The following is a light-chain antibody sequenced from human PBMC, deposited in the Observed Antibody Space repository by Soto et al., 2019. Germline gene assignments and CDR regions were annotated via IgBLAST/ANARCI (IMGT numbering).Light chain of an antibody. Sequence: EIVLTQSPGTLSLSPGERATLSCRASQSVSSSLAWYQQKPGQAPRLLIYDASNRATGIPARFSGSGSGTAFTLTISSLEPEDFAVYYCQQRSNWPRGYTFGQGTKLEIK. V-gene: IGKV3-11*01. CDR1: QSVSSS. CDR2: DAS. J-gene: IGKJ2*01. CDR3: QQRSNWPRGYT.